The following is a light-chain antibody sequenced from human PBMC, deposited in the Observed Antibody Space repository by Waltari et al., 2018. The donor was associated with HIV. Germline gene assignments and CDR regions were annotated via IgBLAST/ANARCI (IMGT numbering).Light chain of an antibody. CDR2: EVL. CDR1: SSDIGDYDY. J-gene: IGLJ2*01. V-gene: IGLV2-8*01. CDR3: SSYGGNSNVI. Sequence: QSALTQPHSASGSPGQSVTISCTGTSSDIGDYDYVSRYQHQPGEAPKLLIYEVLNRPSGVPHRFSGSKSGNTASLTVSGLQAEDEADYYCSSYGGNSNVIFGGGTKLTVL.